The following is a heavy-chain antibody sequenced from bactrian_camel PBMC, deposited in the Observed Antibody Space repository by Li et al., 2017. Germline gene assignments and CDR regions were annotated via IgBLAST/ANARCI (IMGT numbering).Heavy chain of an antibody. D-gene: IGHD3*01. J-gene: IGHJ6*01. CDR1: GDTRSARC. Sequence: QVQLVESGGGSVQVGESLRLSCAVAGDTRSARCMAWFRQAPGKEREMVAGGCNSHPITYYSDSVKGRFTISRDNAKNTVYLQMNSLKPEDTAMYYSAADRALDDDCYVGSLYTDFAYWGQGTQVTVS. CDR2: GCNSHPIT. CDR3: AADRALDDDCYVGSLYTDFAY. V-gene: IGHV3-3*01.